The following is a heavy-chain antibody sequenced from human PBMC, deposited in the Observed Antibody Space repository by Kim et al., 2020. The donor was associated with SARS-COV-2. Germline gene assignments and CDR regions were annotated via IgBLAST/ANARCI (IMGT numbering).Heavy chain of an antibody. CDR2: MNPNSGNT. Sequence: ASVKVSCKASGYTFTSYDINWVRQATGQGLEWMGWMNPNSGNTGYAQKFQGRVTMTRNTSISTAYMELSSLRSEDTAVYYCARGPIAARPLDYWGQGTLVTVSS. CDR3: ARGPIAARPLDY. D-gene: IGHD6-6*01. J-gene: IGHJ4*02. V-gene: IGHV1-8*01. CDR1: GYTFTSYD.